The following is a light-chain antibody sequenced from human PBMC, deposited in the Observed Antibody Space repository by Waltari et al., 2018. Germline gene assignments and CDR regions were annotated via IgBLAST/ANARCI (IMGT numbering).Light chain of an antibody. CDR1: QSVGSY. CDR2: DAA. J-gene: IGKJ4*01. CDR3: QQRSNSPPILT. Sequence: EIVLTQSPATLSLSPGERATLSCRASQSVGSYLAWYQQNPGQAPRLLIYDAAKRTADTPARLSSSGSGTAFSLLISSIEPEDYGVYYYQQRSNSPPILTFGGGTKVEIK. V-gene: IGKV3-11*01.